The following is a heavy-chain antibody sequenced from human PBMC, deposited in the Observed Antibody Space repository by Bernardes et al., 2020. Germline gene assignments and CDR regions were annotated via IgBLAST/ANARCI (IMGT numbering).Heavy chain of an antibody. CDR2: ISGSSGST. J-gene: IGHJ4*02. D-gene: IGHD2-21*02. V-gene: IGHV3-23*01. CDR3: AKDRGGDYSFQPPFDS. Sequence: GGSLRLSCAASGFNFKRYAMNWVRQAPGKGLEWVSAISGSSGSTYYADSVKGRFTISRDNSKNTLYLQMNSLRAEDTALYYCAKDRGGDYSFQPPFDSWGQGTLVTVSS. CDR1: GFNFKRYA.